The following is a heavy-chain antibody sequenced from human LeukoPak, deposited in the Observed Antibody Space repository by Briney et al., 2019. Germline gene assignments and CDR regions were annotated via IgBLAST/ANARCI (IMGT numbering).Heavy chain of an antibody. CDR1: GGSISTYY. Sequence: PSETLSLTCTVSGGSISTYYWSWIRQPPGKGLEWIGYIYYSGSTKYNPSLKSRVTISVDTSKNQFSLQLNSVTPEDTAVYYCARSKDVAGPGTNAFDIWGQGTMVTVSS. J-gene: IGHJ3*02. V-gene: IGHV4-59*12. D-gene: IGHD6-13*01. CDR3: ARSKDVAGPGTNAFDI. CDR2: IYYSGST.